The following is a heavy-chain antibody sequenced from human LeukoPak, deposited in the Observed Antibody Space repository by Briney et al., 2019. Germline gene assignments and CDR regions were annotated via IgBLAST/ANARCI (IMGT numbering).Heavy chain of an antibody. CDR3: AKDPCRSCYYYLDY. CDR1: GFTFSNYA. Sequence: PGGSLRLSCAASGFTFSNYAMSWVRQAPGKGLEWVSAISGSGGSTYYADSVKGRFTISRDNSKNTLYLQMNSLRAEDTAVYYCAKDPCRSCYYYLDYWGQGTLVTVSS. J-gene: IGHJ4*02. CDR2: ISGSGGST. D-gene: IGHD2-15*01. V-gene: IGHV3-23*01.